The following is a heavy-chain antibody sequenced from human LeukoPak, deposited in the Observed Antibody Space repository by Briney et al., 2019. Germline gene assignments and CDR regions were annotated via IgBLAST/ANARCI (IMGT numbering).Heavy chain of an antibody. V-gene: IGHV3-23*01. CDR3: AKDQAQWPYSSDY. CDR1: GFTFNNYA. CDR2: TSGSGSHT. Sequence: GGSLRLSCEASGFTFNNYAMTWVRQAPGKGLEWVSGTSGSGSHTYYEDSVKGRFTISRDNSKNTLHLQMNSLRGEDTAVYYCAKDQAQWPYSSDYWGQGTLVTVSP. J-gene: IGHJ4*02. D-gene: IGHD6-19*01.